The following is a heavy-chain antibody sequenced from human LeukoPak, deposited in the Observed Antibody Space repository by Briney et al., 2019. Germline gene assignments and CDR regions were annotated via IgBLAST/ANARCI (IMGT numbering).Heavy chain of an antibody. V-gene: IGHV4-39*07. CDR1: GGSISSSDYY. D-gene: IGHD2-2*02. CDR2: LYYSGST. Sequence: SETLSLTCTVSGGSISSSDYYWGWIRQPPGKGLEWIGSLYYSGSTYYNPSLKSRLTISIDTSKNQFSLRLSSVTAADTAVYYCARHAIVVVPAAIPNWFDPWGQGTLVTVSS. J-gene: IGHJ5*02. CDR3: ARHAIVVVPAAIPNWFDP.